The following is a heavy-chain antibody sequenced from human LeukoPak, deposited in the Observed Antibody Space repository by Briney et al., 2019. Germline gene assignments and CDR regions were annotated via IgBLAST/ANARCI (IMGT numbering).Heavy chain of an antibody. J-gene: IGHJ4*02. D-gene: IGHD2-21*02. CDR3: ASSVVVTPAQLDY. Sequence: TGGSLRLSCTAAGFSFDDYGMSWVRQIPGKGLEWVAGITWNGGSTDYAVSVRGRFTISRDNSKNTLYLQMNSLRAEDTAVYYCASSVVVTPAQLDYWGQGTLVTVSS. V-gene: IGHV3-20*04. CDR1: GFSFDDYG. CDR2: ITWNGGST.